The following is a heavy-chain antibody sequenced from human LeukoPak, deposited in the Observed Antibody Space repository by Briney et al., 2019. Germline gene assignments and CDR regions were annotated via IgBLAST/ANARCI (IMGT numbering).Heavy chain of an antibody. CDR1: GYTFTSYG. J-gene: IGHJ3*02. CDR2: ISAYDGNT. CDR3: ARDRVGATPGSFDI. V-gene: IGHV1-18*01. Sequence: ASVKVSCKASGYTFTSYGISWVRQAPGQGLEWMGWISAYDGNTNYAQELQGRVTMTTDTSTSTAYMELRSLRSDDTAVYYCARDRVGATPGSFDIWGQGTMVTVSS. D-gene: IGHD1-26*01.